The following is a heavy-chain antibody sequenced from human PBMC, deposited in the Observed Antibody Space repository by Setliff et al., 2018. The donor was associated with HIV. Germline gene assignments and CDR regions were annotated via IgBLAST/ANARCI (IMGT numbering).Heavy chain of an antibody. CDR1: GGSISSGSYY. CDR2: IYTSGST. J-gene: IGHJ3*02. D-gene: IGHD6-19*01. CDR3: ARVKAVAVYDAFDI. V-gene: IGHV4-61*02. Sequence: SETLSLTCTVSGGSISSGSYYWSWIRQPAGKGLEWIGRIYTSGSTNYNPSLKSRVTISVDTSKNQFSLKLSSVTAADTAVYYCARVKAVAVYDAFDIWGQGTMVTVS.